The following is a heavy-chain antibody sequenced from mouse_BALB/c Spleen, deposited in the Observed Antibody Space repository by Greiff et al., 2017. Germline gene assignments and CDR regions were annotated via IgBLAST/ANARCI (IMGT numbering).Heavy chain of an antibody. V-gene: IGHV1-5*01. J-gene: IGHJ2*01. Sequence: EVQLQQSGTVLARPGASVKMSCKASGYSFTSYWMHWVKQRPGQGLEWIGAIYPGNSDTSYNQKFKGKAKLTAVTSASTAYMELSSLTNEDSAVYYCTKEGNDGYYVGWGQGTTLTVSA. CDR3: TKEGNDGYYVG. CDR1: GYSFTSYW. CDR2: IYPGNSDT. D-gene: IGHD2-3*01.